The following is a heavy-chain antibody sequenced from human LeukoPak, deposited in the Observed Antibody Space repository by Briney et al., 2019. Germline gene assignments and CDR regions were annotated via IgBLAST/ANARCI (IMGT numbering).Heavy chain of an antibody. V-gene: IGHV3-9*01. D-gene: IGHD1-26*01. CDR2: ISWNSGSI. CDR1: GFTFDDYA. J-gene: IGHJ4*02. Sequence: GGSLRLSCAASGFTFDDYAMHWVRQAPGKGLEWVSGISWNSGSIGYADSVKGLFTISRDNAKNSLYLQMNSLRAEDTALYYCAKDISASYLGNFDYWGQGTLVTVSS. CDR3: AKDISASYLGNFDY.